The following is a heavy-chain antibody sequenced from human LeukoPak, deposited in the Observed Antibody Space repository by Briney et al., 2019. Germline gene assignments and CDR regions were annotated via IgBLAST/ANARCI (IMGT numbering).Heavy chain of an antibody. CDR1: GFTFSSYG. V-gene: IGHV3-30*02. D-gene: IGHD2-2*01. J-gene: IGHJ4*02. CDR3: AKEDGGYCSSTSCYASSY. Sequence: GGSLRLSCAASGFTFSSYGMHWVRQAPGKGLEWVAFIRYDGSNKYYADSVKGRFTISRDNSKNTLYLQMNSLRAEDTAVYYCAKEDGGYCSSTSCYASSYWGQGPRLTVSS. CDR2: IRYDGSNK.